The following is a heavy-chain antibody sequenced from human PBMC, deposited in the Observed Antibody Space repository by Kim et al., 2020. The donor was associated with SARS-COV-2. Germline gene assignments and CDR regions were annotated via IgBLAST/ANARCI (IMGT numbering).Heavy chain of an antibody. CDR3: VRDRGYNPNWYFDL. CDR1: GFTFRKYG. V-gene: IGHV3-33*01. Sequence: GGSLRLSCATSGFTFRKYGMHWVRQPPGKGLEWVAVMWYDGRNKGYADSVKGRFTVSRDNSKNTLYLQMDNLRAEDTAVYYCVRDRGYNPNWYFDLWGR. J-gene: IGHJ2*01. D-gene: IGHD5-18*01. CDR2: MWYDGRNK.